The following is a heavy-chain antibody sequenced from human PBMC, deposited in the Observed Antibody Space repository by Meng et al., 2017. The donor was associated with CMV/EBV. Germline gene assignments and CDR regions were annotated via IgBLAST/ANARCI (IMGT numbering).Heavy chain of an antibody. Sequence: CKASGYTFTGYYTHWVRQAPGQGLEWMGWINPNSGGTNYAQKFQGRVTMTRDTSISTAYMELSRLRSDDTAVYYCARVSSSEGGIDYWGQGTLVTVSS. D-gene: IGHD6-6*01. CDR2: INPNSGGT. CDR3: ARVSSSEGGIDY. CDR1: GYTFTGYY. V-gene: IGHV1-2*02. J-gene: IGHJ4*02.